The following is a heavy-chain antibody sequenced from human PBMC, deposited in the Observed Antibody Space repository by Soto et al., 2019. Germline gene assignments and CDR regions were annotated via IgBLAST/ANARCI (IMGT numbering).Heavy chain of an antibody. V-gene: IGHV1-2*02. J-gene: IGHJ1*01. CDR2: INPNNAGT. Sequence: SVKVSCKASGYTFTGYYIHWVRQAPGQGLEWMGWINPNNAGTNYAQKFQGRVTMTRDTSISTAYMELSRLKSDDTAVYYCARVPYGYSSSWYNFQHWGQGTLVTVSS. D-gene: IGHD6-13*01. CDR1: GYTFTGYY. CDR3: ARVPYGYSSSWYNFQH.